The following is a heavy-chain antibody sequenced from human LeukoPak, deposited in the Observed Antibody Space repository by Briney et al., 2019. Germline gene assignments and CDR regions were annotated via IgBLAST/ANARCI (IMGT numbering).Heavy chain of an antibody. CDR3: AKVTTVSIGYFDY. Sequence: PGGSLRLSCAASGFTLSSYGMHWVRQAPGKGLEWVAVISYDGSNKYYADSVKGRFTISRDNSKNTLYLQMNSLRAEDTAVYYCAKVTTVSIGYFDYWGQGTLVTVSS. CDR1: GFTLSSYG. J-gene: IGHJ4*02. V-gene: IGHV3-30*18. CDR2: ISYDGSNK. D-gene: IGHD4-17*01.